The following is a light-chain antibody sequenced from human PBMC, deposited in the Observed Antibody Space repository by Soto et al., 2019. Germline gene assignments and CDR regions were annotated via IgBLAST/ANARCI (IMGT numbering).Light chain of an antibody. CDR3: QVWDSSSDHYV. Sequence: QSVLTQPASVSGSPGQSITISCTGTSSDVGGYNYVSWYQQQSGKAPKLMIHEVSNRPSGVSNRFSGSKSGNTASLTISRVEAGDEADYYCQVWDSSSDHYVFGTGTKVTVL. CDR2: EVS. V-gene: IGLV2-14*01. CDR1: SSDVGGYNY. J-gene: IGLJ1*01.